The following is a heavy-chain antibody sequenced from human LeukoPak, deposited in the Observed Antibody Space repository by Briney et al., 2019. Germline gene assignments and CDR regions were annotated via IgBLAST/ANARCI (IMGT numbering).Heavy chain of an antibody. D-gene: IGHD1-26*01. CDR3: SRLSHVAGAPKVSWFDP. V-gene: IGHV4-59*08. Sequence: SETLSLTCSVSGGSINGDYWSWIRQTPGKGLEWIGYIHYSGRTSYNPSLKSRVTISVDTSKNLFSLRLASVTAADTAMYYCSRLSHVAGAPKVSWFDPWGQGTLVTVSS. J-gene: IGHJ5*02. CDR2: IHYSGRT. CDR1: GGSINGDY.